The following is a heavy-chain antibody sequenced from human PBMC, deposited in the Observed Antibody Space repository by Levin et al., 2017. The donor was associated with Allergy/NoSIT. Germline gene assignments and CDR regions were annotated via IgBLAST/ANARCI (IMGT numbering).Heavy chain of an antibody. Sequence: SETLSLTCTVSGGSISSSSYYWGWIRQPPGKGLQWIGTIFHTGTTYYNPSLKSRVTISVDTSKNQFSLRLSSVTAADTAVYYCARHRYFYDSGGFSDAFDIWGQGTMVTVSS. CDR3: ARHRYFYDSGGFSDAFDI. D-gene: IGHD3-22*01. V-gene: IGHV4-39*01. CDR2: IFHTGTT. CDR1: GGSISSSSYY. J-gene: IGHJ3*02.